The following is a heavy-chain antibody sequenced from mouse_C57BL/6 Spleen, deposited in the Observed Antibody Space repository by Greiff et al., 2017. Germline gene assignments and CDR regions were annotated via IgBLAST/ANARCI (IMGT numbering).Heavy chain of an antibody. CDR2: INPGSGGT. D-gene: IGHD2-10*01. V-gene: IGHV1-54*01. CDR3: ARSPYYGNYALFAY. Sequence: QVQLQQSGAELVRPGTSVKVSCKASGYAFTNYLIEWVKQRPGQGLEWIGVINPGSGGTNYNEKFKGKATLTADKSSSTAYMQLSSLTSEDSAVYFCARSPYYGNYALFAYWGQGTLVTVSA. J-gene: IGHJ3*01. CDR1: GYAFTNYL.